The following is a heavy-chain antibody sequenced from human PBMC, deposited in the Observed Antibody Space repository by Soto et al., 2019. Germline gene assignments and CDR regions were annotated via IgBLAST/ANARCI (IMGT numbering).Heavy chain of an antibody. D-gene: IGHD5-12*01. CDR2: IWYDGSNK. J-gene: IGHJ4*02. CDR1: GFTFSSYG. V-gene: IGHV3-33*01. Sequence: QVQLVESGGGVVQPGRSLRLSCAASGFTFSSYGMHWVRQAPGKGLEWVAVIWYDGSNKYYADSVKGRFTISRDNSKNTLYLQMNSLRAEDTAVYYCARSSRGWLQLVDYWGQGTLVTVSS. CDR3: ARSSRGWLQLVDY.